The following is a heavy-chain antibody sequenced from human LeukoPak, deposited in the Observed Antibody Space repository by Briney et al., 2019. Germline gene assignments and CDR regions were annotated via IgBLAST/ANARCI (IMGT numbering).Heavy chain of an antibody. J-gene: IGHJ4*02. CDR1: GGSISSSSYY. CDR3: ARVDWADTAMVLFDY. Sequence: PSETLSLTCTVSGGSISSSSYYWGWIRQPPGKGLEWIGSIYYSGSTYYNPSLKSRVTISVDTSKNQFSLKLSSVTAADTAVYYCARVDWADTAMVLFDYWGQGTLVTVSS. V-gene: IGHV4-39*01. D-gene: IGHD5-18*01. CDR2: IYYSGST.